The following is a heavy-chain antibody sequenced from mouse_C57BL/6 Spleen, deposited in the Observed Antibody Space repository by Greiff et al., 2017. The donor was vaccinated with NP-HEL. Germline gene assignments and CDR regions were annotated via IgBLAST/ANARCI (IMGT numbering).Heavy chain of an antibody. CDR3: TRWYGLGSYAWFAY. Sequence: VQLQQSGAELVRPGASVTLSCKASGYTFTDYEMHWVKQTPVHGLEWIGAIDPETGGTAYNQKFKGKAILTADKSSSTAYMEHRSLTSEDSAVYYCTRWYGLGSYAWFAYWGQGTLVTVSA. V-gene: IGHV1-15*01. CDR2: IDPETGGT. D-gene: IGHD1-1*02. J-gene: IGHJ3*01. CDR1: GYTFTDYE.